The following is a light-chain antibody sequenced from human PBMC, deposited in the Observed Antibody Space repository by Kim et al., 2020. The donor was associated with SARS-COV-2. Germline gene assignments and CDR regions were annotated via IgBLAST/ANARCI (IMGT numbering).Light chain of an antibody. CDR2: HVN. V-gene: IGLV2-14*03. CDR3: SLYTTISAFNWV. J-gene: IGLJ3*02. Sequence: QSALTQPASVSGSLGQSITISCTGTSSDIGGYDYVSWYQHHPGKGPKLIIYHVNTWASGIPNRFSGSKSGNTASLTISGLQAEDEADYYCSLYTTISAFNWVFGGGTQLTVL. CDR1: SSDIGGYDY.